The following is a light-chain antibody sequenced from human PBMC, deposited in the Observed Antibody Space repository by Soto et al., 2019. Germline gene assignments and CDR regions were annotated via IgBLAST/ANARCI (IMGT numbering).Light chain of an antibody. V-gene: IGKV1-39*01. J-gene: IGKJ2*01. Sequence: DIQLTQSPSYLSASVGDRVTLACRASQSISTYLNWYQQKSGQTPKLLIYGAYNLQSGLPSRFRGSGSGTDFTLTITSLQPADFATYFCQQAYTNQYSFGQGTK. CDR1: QSISTY. CDR3: QQAYTNQYS. CDR2: GAY.